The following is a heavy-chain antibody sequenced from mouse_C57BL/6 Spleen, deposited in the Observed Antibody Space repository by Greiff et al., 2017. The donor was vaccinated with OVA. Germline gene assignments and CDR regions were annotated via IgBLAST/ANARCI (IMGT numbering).Heavy chain of an antibody. D-gene: IGHD1-1*01. Sequence: EVQRVESGGGLVKPGGSLKLSCAASGFTFSDYGMHWVRQAPEKGLEWVAYISSGSSTIYYADTVKGRFTISRDNAKNTLFLQMTSLRSEDTAMYYCARFITTYYYAMDYWGQGTSVTVSS. CDR1: GFTFSDYG. CDR3: ARFITTYYYAMDY. CDR2: ISSGSSTI. J-gene: IGHJ4*01. V-gene: IGHV5-17*01.